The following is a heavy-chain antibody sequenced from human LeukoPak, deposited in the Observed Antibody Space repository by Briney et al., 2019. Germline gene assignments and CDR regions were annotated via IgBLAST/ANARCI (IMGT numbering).Heavy chain of an antibody. J-gene: IGHJ6*03. Sequence: GGSLRLSCAASGFTFSSYWMSWVRQAPGKGLEWVANIKQDGSEKYYVDSVKGRFTISRDNAKNSLYLQMNSLRAEDTAVYYCAREGSWIQQWLPYYMDVWGKGTTVTVSS. V-gene: IGHV3-7*01. CDR1: GFTFSSYW. CDR3: AREGSWIQQWLPYYMDV. CDR2: IKQDGSEK. D-gene: IGHD5-18*01.